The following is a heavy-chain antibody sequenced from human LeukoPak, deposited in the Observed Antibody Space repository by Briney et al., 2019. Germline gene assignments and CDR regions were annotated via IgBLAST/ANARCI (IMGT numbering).Heavy chain of an antibody. V-gene: IGHV3-30*02. CDR3: AKVERSSSWFDYYYYMDV. D-gene: IGHD6-13*01. J-gene: IGHJ6*03. CDR1: GFTFSTSD. CDR2: IQYDGSRK. Sequence: GGSLRLSCATSGFTFSTSDMHWVRQAPGKGLEWVSFIQYDGSRKNYVDSVKGRFTISRDNSKNTLYLQMNSLRAEDTAVYYCAKVERSSSWFDYYYYMDVWGQGTLVTVSS.